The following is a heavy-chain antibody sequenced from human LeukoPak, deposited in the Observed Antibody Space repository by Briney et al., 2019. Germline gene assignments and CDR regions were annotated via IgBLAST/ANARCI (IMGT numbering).Heavy chain of an antibody. J-gene: IGHJ4*02. D-gene: IGHD2-15*01. Sequence: PGGSLRLSCAASGFTFSTYAMSWVRQAPGKGLEWVALISSDGSNKDYADSVKGRFTISRDNSKNTLSLQTNSLSAEDTAMYYCASRISVGYWGQGTLVTVSS. V-gene: IGHV3-30-3*01. CDR1: GFTFSTYA. CDR3: ASRISVGY. CDR2: ISSDGSNK.